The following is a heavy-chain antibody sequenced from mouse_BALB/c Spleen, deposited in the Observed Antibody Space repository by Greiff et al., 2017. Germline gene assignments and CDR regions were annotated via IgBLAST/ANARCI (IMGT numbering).Heavy chain of an antibody. Sequence: LEWMGYISYSGSTSYNPSLKSRISITRDTSKNQFFLQLNSVTTEDTATYYCAREGLLRYFDVWGAGTTVTVSS. J-gene: IGHJ1*01. D-gene: IGHD2-3*01. V-gene: IGHV3-2*02. CDR2: ISYSGST. CDR3: AREGLLRYFDV.